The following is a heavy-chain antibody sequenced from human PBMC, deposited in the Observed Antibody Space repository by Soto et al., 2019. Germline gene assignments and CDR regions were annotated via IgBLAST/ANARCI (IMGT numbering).Heavy chain of an antibody. CDR2: IKSKTDGGTT. Sequence: GGSLRLSCAASGFTFSNAWMSWVRQAPGKGLEWVGRIKSKTDGGTTDYAAPVKGRFTISRDDSKNTLYLQMNSLKTEDTAVYYCTTDLDYGDLNYYYYYYMDVWGKGTTVTVSS. D-gene: IGHD4-17*01. CDR1: GFTFSNAW. CDR3: TTDLDYGDLNYYYYYYMDV. J-gene: IGHJ6*03. V-gene: IGHV3-15*01.